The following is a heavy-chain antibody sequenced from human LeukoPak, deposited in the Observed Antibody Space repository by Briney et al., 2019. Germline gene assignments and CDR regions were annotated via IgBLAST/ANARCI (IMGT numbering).Heavy chain of an antibody. CDR2: IIPIFGTA. Sequence: SVKVSCKASGGTFSSYAISWVRQAPGQGLEWMGGIIPIFGTANYAQKFQGGVTITADESTSTAYMELSSLRSEDTAVYYCARGEGLQQNWFDPWGQGTLVTVSS. V-gene: IGHV1-69*01. D-gene: IGHD1-1*01. CDR3: ARGEGLQQNWFDP. J-gene: IGHJ5*02. CDR1: GGTFSSYA.